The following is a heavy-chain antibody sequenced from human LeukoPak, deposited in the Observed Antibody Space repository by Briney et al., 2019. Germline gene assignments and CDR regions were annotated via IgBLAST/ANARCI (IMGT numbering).Heavy chain of an antibody. Sequence: GGSLRLSCAASGFTFSSYDMSWVRRAPGKGLEWVSTVIGSGSSTYYADSVKGRFTISRDNSKNTLYLQMNSLRAEDTAVYYCAKDWDGYGDNGYFDYWGQGTLVTVSS. CDR1: GFTFSSYD. J-gene: IGHJ4*02. D-gene: IGHD4-23*01. CDR2: VIGSGSST. CDR3: AKDWDGYGDNGYFDY. V-gene: IGHV3-23*01.